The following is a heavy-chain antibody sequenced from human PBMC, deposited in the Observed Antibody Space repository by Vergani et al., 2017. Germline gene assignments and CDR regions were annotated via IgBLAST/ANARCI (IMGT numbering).Heavy chain of an antibody. CDR1: GFKFSDHY. CDR3: AKNPGISTTRHYYAMDV. Sequence: LEESGGGSVKPGGSLRLSCAASGFKFSDHYMSWIRQAPGKGLEWVSHISPGASTVSYTDSVTGRFTVSRDNDNSTLTLDMTTLRVEDTAVYYCAKNPGISTTRHYYAMDVWCQGTTVTVSS. J-gene: IGHJ6*02. V-gene: IGHV3-11*04. CDR2: ISPGASTV. D-gene: IGHD1-1*01.